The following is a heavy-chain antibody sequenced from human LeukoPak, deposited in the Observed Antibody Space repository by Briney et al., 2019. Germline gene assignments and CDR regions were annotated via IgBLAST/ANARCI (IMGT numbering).Heavy chain of an antibody. CDR2: ISGSGGST. CDR3: AKLLAVAGTDY. V-gene: IGHV3-23*01. D-gene: IGHD6-19*01. CDR1: GFTFSSYA. Sequence: PGRSLRLSCAASGFTFSSYAMSSVSQAPGKGLEWVSAISGSGGSTYYADSVKGRFTISRDNSKNTLYLQMNSLRAEDTAVYYCAKLLAVAGTDYGGEGTLVSVS. J-gene: IGHJ4*02.